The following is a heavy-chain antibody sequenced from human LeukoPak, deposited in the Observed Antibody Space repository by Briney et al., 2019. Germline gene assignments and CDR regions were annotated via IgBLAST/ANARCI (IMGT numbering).Heavy chain of an antibody. CDR1: GYTFTSYY. J-gene: IGHJ4*02. Sequence: ASVKVSCKASGYTFTSYYMHWVRQAPGQGLKWMGIINPSGGRTTYAQKLQGRVTITRDMSTSTVYMELSSLKSEDTAMYYCARENYYDSTGYKFDYWGQGTLVTVSS. CDR2: INPSGGRT. CDR3: ARENYYDSTGYKFDY. D-gene: IGHD3-22*01. V-gene: IGHV1-46*01.